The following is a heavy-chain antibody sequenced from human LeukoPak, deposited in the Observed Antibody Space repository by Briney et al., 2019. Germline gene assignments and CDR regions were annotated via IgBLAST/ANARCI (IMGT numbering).Heavy chain of an antibody. V-gene: IGHV3-21*01. D-gene: IGHD2-2*01. Sequence: GGSLRLSCAASGFTFSSYSMNWVRQAPGKRLEWVSSISSSSSYIYYADSVKGRFTISRDNAKNSLYLQMNSLRAEDTAVYYCARDSVYQLLPADFDYWGQGTLVTVSS. J-gene: IGHJ4*02. CDR1: GFTFSSYS. CDR2: ISSSSSYI. CDR3: ARDSVYQLLPADFDY.